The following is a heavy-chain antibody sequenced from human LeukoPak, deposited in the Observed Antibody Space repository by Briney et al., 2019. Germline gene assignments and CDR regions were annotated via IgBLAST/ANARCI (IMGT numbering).Heavy chain of an antibody. CDR1: GYTFTDYY. V-gene: IGHV1-2*02. CDR2: INPNSGGT. CDR3: ARSYGLGGNYFDY. Sequence: LVRVSCKASGYTFTDYYMHWVRQAPGQGLEWMGWINPNSGGTDYAQKFQGRVTMARDTAISTAYMELSRLRSDDTAVYYCARSYGLGGNYFDYWGQGTLVTVS. D-gene: IGHD3-16*01. J-gene: IGHJ4*02.